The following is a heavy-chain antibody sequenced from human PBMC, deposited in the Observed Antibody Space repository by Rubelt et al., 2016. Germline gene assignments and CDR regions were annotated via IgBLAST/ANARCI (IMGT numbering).Heavy chain of an antibody. V-gene: IGHV1-18*01. CDR2: ISAYNGNT. Sequence: QVQLVQSGAEVKKPGASVKVSCKASGYTFTSYGISWVRQAPGPGLEWMGWISAYNGNTNYAQKREGRDSVTTDRATSTAEMELRGRRDDDTAGYYWARCYGSGSYGNWFDPWGQGTLVTVSS. J-gene: IGHJ5*02. D-gene: IGHD3-10*01. CDR3: ARCYGSGSYGNWFDP. CDR1: GYTFTSYG.